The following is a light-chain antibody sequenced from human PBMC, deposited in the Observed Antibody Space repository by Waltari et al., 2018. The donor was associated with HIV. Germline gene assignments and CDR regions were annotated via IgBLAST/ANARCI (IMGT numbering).Light chain of an antibody. CDR2: DVT. CDR3: SSYTLTTSLVV. V-gene: IGLV2-14*01. Sequence: QSALTQPASVSGSPGQSITISCTGTSRDVGGYNYVSWYQQFPGKAPKLMIDDVTNRPSGVFNRFSGSKSGNTASLPISGLQAEDEADYYCSSYTLTTSLVVFGGGTKLTVL. J-gene: IGLJ2*01. CDR1: SRDVGGYNY.